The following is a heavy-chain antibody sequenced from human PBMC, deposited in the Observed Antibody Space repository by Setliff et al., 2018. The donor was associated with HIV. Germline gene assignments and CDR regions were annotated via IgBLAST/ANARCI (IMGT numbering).Heavy chain of an antibody. V-gene: IGHV1-69*10. CDR3: ATLDYYGSATYNLALHY. CDR1: GGTFSSSA. CDR2: IIPVFGMT. J-gene: IGHJ4*02. Sequence: GASVKVSCKASGGTFSSSALSWVRQARGQGPEWLGGIIPVFGMTDYAQNFQGRLTITADTSTSTAYMELLSLRSEDTAIYYCATLDYYGSATYNLALHYWGQGTLVTVSS. D-gene: IGHD3-10*01.